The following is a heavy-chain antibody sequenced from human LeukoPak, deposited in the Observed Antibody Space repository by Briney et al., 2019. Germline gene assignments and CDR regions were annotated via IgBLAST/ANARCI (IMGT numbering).Heavy chain of an antibody. J-gene: IGHJ4*02. D-gene: IGHD3-22*01. Sequence: PSQTLSLTCTVSGGSMSSGSYSWSWIRQPPGKGLEWIGYIYHSGSTYYNPSLKSRVTISVDRSKKQFSLKLSSVTAADTAVYYCAGLVGRYSSGLYYYYFDYWGQGTLVTVSS. CDR3: AGLVGRYSSGLYYYYFDY. CDR1: GGSMSSGSYS. CDR2: IYHSGST. V-gene: IGHV4-30-2*01.